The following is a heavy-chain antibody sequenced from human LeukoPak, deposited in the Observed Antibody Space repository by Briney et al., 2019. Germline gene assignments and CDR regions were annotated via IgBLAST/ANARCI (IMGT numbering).Heavy chain of an antibody. D-gene: IGHD3-9*01. V-gene: IGHV3-53*01. CDR3: ARGTRYYDILTGYGYLDY. CDR1: GFTVSSNY. Sequence: PGGSLRLSCAASGFTVSSNYMSWVRQAPGKGLEWVSVIYSGGSTYYADSVKGRFTISRDNSKNTLYLQMNSLRAEDTAVYYCARGTRYYDILTGYGYLDYWGQGTLVTVSS. J-gene: IGHJ4*02. CDR2: IYSGGST.